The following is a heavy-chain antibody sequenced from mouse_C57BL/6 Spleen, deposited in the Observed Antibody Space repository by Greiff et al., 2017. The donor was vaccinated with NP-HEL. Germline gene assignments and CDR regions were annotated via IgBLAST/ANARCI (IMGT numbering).Heavy chain of an antibody. Sequence: QVQLQQPGAELVKPGASVKLSCKASGYTFTSYWMHWVKQRPGQGLEWIGMIHPNSGSTNYNEKFKSKATLTVDKSSSTAYMQLSSLTSEDSAVSYGARGRSTTVGGYFDYWGQGTTLTVSS. D-gene: IGHD1-1*01. CDR3: ARGRSTTVGGYFDY. CDR1: GYTFTSYW. J-gene: IGHJ2*01. CDR2: IHPNSGST. V-gene: IGHV1-64*01.